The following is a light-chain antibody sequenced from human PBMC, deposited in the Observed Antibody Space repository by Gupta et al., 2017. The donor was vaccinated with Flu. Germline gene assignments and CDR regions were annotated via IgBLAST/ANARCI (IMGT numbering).Light chain of an antibody. CDR1: QGIGNY. CDR2: AAS. V-gene: IGKV1-16*01. Sequence: DFQMPQSPSSLSASLGDRVTFTCRASQGIGNYLVWFQQKPGEASKSLIYAASSLQSGVPSRFSGSGAGTDFTLTISVQHPEDFATYYCQHYNNYPRTFGGGTKVEIK. CDR3: QHYNNYPRT. J-gene: IGKJ4*01.